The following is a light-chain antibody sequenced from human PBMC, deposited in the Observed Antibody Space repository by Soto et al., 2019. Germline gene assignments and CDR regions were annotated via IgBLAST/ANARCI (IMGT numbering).Light chain of an antibody. J-gene: IGLJ1*01. CDR2: EVN. CDR3: SAYTTTSTLI. Sequence: QSALTQPASVSGSPGQSVTISCTGTSSDVGGYDYVSWYQQHPGTAPKLMLYEVNNRPSGVSNRFSGSKSGNTASLIISGLQTEDEADYYCSAYTTTSTLIFRTGTQLTVL. CDR1: SSDVGGYDY. V-gene: IGLV2-14*01.